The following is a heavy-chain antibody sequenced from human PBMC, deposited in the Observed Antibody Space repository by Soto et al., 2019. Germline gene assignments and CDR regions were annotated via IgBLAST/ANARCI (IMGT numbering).Heavy chain of an antibody. CDR2: TYYRSKWYN. CDR1: GDSVSSNSAA. Sequence: PSQTLSLTCAISGDSVSSNSAAWNWIRQSPSRGLEWLGRTYYRSKWYNDYAVSVKSRIIINPDTSKNQFSLQLNSVTPEDTAVYYCARGEYCSGGSCSANNWFDPSGQGPLVTVYS. CDR3: ARGEYCSGGSCSANNWFDP. D-gene: IGHD2-15*01. V-gene: IGHV6-1*01. J-gene: IGHJ5*02.